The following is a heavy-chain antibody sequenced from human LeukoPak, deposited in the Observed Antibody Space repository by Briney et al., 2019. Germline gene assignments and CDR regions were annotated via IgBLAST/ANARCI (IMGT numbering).Heavy chain of an antibody. CDR3: ARDVGIPYGSGFDY. V-gene: IGHV3-48*04. Sequence: GGSLRLSCAASGFTFSSYAMTWVRQAPGKGLEWVSYISSTSSRILYADSVKGRLTISRDNAKNSLYLQMNSLRVEDTAVYYCARDVGIPYGSGFDYWGQGTLVTVSS. J-gene: IGHJ4*02. D-gene: IGHD3-10*01. CDR2: ISSTSSRI. CDR1: GFTFSSYA.